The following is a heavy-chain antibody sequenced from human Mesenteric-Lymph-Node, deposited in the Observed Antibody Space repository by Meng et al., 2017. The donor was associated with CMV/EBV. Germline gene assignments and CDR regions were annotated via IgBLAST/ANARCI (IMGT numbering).Heavy chain of an antibody. V-gene: IGHV3-30*02. J-gene: IGHJ3*02. CDR2: IRLVGNKK. D-gene: IGHD6-13*01. CDR1: GFIFSSYG. Sequence: GGSLRLSCAASGFIFSSYGMHWVRQAPGKGLEWVAFIRLVGNKKYYTDSVRGRFTISRDNSKNSLYLQMSSLRAEDTAVYFCARIRSSWSHDVFDIWGQGTMVTVSS. CDR3: ARIRSSWSHDVFDI.